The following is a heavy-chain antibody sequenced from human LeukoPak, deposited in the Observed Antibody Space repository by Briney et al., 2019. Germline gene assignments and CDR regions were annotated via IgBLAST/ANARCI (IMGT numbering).Heavy chain of an antibody. CDR2: ISYDGSNK. D-gene: IGHD1-1*01. Sequence: GGSLRLSCAASGITFSSYAMHWVRQAPGKGLEWVAVISYDGSNKYYADSVKGRFIISRDNSKNTLYLQMNSLRAEDTAVYYCARANSRYNWDLNAFDIWGQGTMVTVSS. CDR3: ARANSRYNWDLNAFDI. J-gene: IGHJ3*02. V-gene: IGHV3-30*04. CDR1: GITFSSYA.